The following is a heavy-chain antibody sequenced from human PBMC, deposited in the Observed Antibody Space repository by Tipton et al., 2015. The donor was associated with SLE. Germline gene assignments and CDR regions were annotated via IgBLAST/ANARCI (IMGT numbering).Heavy chain of an antibody. CDR2: TYHSGMT. CDR1: GGSISNYY. CDR3: ARGLAMVRGESMDY. D-gene: IGHD3-10*01. Sequence: TLSLTCTVSGGSISNYYCHWLRQSPGKGLEWIGYTYHSGMTNYNPSLTSRVTMSIETSKNQFSLKLSSVTAADTAVYYCARGLAMVRGESMDYWGQGTLVTVSS. J-gene: IGHJ4*02. V-gene: IGHV4-59*08.